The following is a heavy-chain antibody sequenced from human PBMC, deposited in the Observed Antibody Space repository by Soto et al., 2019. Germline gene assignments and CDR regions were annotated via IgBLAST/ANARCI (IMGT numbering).Heavy chain of an antibody. V-gene: IGHV3-23*01. D-gene: IGHD3-3*01. CDR1: GFTFSSYA. Sequence: PGGSLRLSCAASGFTFSSYAMSWVRQAPGKGLEWVSAISGSGGSTYYADSVKGRFTISRDNSKNTLYLQMNSLRAEDTAVYYCAKDLPFSFWSGYSHFDYWGQGTLVTVSS. CDR2: ISGSGGST. CDR3: AKDLPFSFWSGYSHFDY. J-gene: IGHJ4*02.